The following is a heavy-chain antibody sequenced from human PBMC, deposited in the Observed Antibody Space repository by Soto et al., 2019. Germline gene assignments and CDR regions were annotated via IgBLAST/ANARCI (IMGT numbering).Heavy chain of an antibody. CDR2: IYPSDSDT. J-gene: IGHJ3*02. CDR3: ARQYSAFDI. V-gene: IGHV5-51*01. Sequence: PGESLKISCQGSGYNFATPWIGWVRQMPGKGLEWMGIIYPSDSDTRYSPSFQGQVTISADKSISTAYLQWSSLQASDTAMYYCARQYSAFDIWGQGTMVTVSS. CDR1: GYNFATPW. D-gene: IGHD2-15*01.